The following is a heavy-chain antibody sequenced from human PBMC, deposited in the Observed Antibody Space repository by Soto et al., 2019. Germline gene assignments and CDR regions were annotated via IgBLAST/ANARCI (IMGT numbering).Heavy chain of an antibody. CDR2: IIPILGIA. CDR1: GGTFSSYT. CDR3: ASCDRGDVYYYYYYMDV. D-gene: IGHD3-16*01. V-gene: IGHV1-69*02. J-gene: IGHJ6*03. Sequence: QVQLVQSGAEVKKPGSSVKVSCKASGGTFSSYTISWVRQAPGQGLEWMGRIIPILGIANYAQKFQGRVTITADKSTNTAYMELGSLRSEDKAVYYRASCDRGDVYYYYYYMDVWGKGTTVTVSS.